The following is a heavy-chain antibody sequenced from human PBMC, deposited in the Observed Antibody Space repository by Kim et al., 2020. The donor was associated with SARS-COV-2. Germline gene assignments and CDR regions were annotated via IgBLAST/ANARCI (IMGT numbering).Heavy chain of an antibody. CDR1: GGSISSYY. CDR2: IYYSGST. Sequence: SETLSLTCTVSGGSISSYYWSWIRQPPGKGLEWIGFIYYSGSTTYNPSLKSRVTISVDTSKNQFSLKLSSVTAADTAVYYCARSTSHCYFDYWGQGTLVT. V-gene: IGHV4-59*01. CDR3: ARSTSHCYFDY. D-gene: IGHD2-2*01. J-gene: IGHJ4*02.